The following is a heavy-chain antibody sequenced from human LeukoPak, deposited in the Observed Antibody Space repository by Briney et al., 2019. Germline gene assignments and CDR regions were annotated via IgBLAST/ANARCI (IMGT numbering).Heavy chain of an antibody. V-gene: IGHV3-23*01. D-gene: IGHD1-1*01. CDR3: GKDRQLEPQFDP. CDR2: ISGSGGST. CDR1: GFTFSSYG. J-gene: IGHJ5*02. Sequence: PGGTLRLSCAASGFTFSSYGMSWVRQAPGKGLEWVSAISGSGGSTYYADSVKGRFTISRDNSKNTLYLQMNDLRAEDTAVYYCGKDRQLEPQFDPWGQGTLVTVSS.